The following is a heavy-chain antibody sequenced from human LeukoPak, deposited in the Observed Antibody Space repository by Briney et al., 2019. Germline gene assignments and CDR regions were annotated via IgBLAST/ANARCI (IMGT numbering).Heavy chain of an antibody. D-gene: IGHD2-2*01. CDR2: IYYSGST. Sequence: SETLSLTCTVSGGSISSGDYYWSWIRQPPGKGLEWIGYIYYSGSTYHNPSLKSRVTISVDTSKNQFSLKLSSVTAADTAVYYCARVGSPGGVPAAPDYWGQGTLVTVSS. V-gene: IGHV4-30-4*08. J-gene: IGHJ4*02. CDR3: ARVGSPGGVPAAPDY. CDR1: GGSISSGDYY.